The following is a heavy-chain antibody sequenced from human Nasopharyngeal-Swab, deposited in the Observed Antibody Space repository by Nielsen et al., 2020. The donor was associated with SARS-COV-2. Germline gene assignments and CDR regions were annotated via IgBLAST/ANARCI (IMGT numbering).Heavy chain of an antibody. CDR3: ASDSNGYSPGGGFDY. CDR1: GFTFDDYA. J-gene: IGHJ4*02. CDR2: ISWNSGSI. D-gene: IGHD3-22*01. V-gene: IGHV3-9*01. Sequence: GGSLRLSCAASGFTFDDYAMHWVRQAPGKGLEGVSGISWNSGSIGNADSGKGRFTISRDNAKNSLYLQMNSLRAEDTAVYYCASDSNGYSPGGGFDYWGQGTLVTVSS.